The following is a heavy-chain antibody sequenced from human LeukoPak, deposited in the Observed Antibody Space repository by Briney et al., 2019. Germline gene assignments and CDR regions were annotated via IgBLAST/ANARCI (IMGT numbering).Heavy chain of an antibody. CDR1: GYRFTSYW. CDR2: IYPGDSDT. V-gene: IGHV5-51*01. D-gene: IGHD3-22*01. Sequence: GESLKISCKGSGYRFTSYWIGWVRQMPGKGLEWMGIIYPGDSDTRYSPSFQGQVTISADKSISTAHLQWSSLKASDTAMYYCARLGLQTYYSDFSGYYEHLPFDYWGQGTLVTVSS. CDR3: ARLGLQTYYSDFSGYYEHLPFDY. J-gene: IGHJ4*02.